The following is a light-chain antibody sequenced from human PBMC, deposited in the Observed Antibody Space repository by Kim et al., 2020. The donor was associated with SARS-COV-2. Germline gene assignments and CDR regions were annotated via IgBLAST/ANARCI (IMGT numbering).Light chain of an antibody. Sequence: SSELTQDPVVSVALGQTVRITCQGDSLRSYYAAWYQQKPRQAPMLVIYGRNNRPSGIPDRFSGSASGNTASLTISGTRAEDEADFYCQSRDSGGKVIFGGGTKLTVL. J-gene: IGLJ2*01. V-gene: IGLV3-19*01. CDR3: QSRDSGGKVI. CDR2: GRN. CDR1: SLRSYY.